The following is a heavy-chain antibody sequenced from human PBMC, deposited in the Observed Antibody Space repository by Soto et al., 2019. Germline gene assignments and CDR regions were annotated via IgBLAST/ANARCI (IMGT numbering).Heavy chain of an antibody. CDR2: ISYDGSNK. J-gene: IGHJ6*02. V-gene: IGHV3-30-3*01. CDR1: GFTFSSYA. D-gene: IGHD2-15*01. CDR3: ARVVVVVLAATGGMDV. Sequence: QVQLVESGGGVVQPGRSLRLSCAASGFTFSSYAMHWVRQAPGKGLEWVAVISYDGSNKYYADSVKGRFTISRDNSKITLYLQKNSLRAEDTAVYDCARVVVVVLAATGGMDVWGQGTTVTVSS.